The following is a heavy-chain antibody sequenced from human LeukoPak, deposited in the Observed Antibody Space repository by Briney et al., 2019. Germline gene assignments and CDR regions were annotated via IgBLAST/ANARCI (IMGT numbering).Heavy chain of an antibody. CDR2: INYSGST. CDR3: ARYGSGSTWFDP. CDR1: GGSISSDNYQ. Sequence: SETLSLTWTVSGGSISSDNYQWSWIRQPPGKGLEWIGYINYSGSTYYNPSLKSRVTISVDTSKNHFSLRLSSVTAADTAVYYCARYGSGSTWFDPWGQGTLVTVSS. D-gene: IGHD3-10*01. V-gene: IGHV4-30-4*01. J-gene: IGHJ5*02.